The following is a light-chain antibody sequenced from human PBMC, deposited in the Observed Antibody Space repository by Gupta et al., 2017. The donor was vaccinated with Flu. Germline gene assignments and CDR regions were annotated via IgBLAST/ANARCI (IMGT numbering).Light chain of an antibody. CDR3: QQYKNYPLT. Sequence: DFLMTQSPSILASFVGDRVTITCRAIESINTWVAWYRHKPGKAPKLLNDKASSLESGVPSRVSGSGSGTNCTLTISSLQPDDLATDYCQQYKNYPLTCGGGTKVEVK. CDR2: KAS. J-gene: IGKJ4*01. V-gene: IGKV1-5*03. CDR1: ESINTW.